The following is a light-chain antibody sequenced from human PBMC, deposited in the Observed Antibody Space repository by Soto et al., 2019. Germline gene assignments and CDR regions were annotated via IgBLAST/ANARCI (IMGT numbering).Light chain of an antibody. Sequence: EIVLTQSPGTLSLSPGERTTLSCRASQSISASDLAWYQQKPGQAPRLLIYGGSSRATGIPDRFSGSGSATDFPLTISRLEPEDFAVYYCQQFGTSSWTFGQGTKV. V-gene: IGKV3-20*01. J-gene: IGKJ1*01. CDR1: QSISASD. CDR3: QQFGTSSWT. CDR2: GGS.